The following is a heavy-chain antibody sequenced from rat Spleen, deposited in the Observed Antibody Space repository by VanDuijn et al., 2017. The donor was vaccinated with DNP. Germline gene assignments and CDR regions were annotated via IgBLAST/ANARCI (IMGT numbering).Heavy chain of an antibody. CDR2: ISYDGSST. V-gene: IGHV5-7*01. CDR1: GFTFNNYL. J-gene: IGHJ3*01. D-gene: IGHD1-5*01. Sequence: EVQLVESGGDLVQPGRSLKLSCVASGFTFNNYLMTWIRQAPKKGLEWVATISYDGSSTYYRDSVKGRFTISRDNAKSTLYLQMNSLRSEDTATYYCVTEGGTTWFAYWGQGTLVTVSS. CDR3: VTEGGTTWFAY.